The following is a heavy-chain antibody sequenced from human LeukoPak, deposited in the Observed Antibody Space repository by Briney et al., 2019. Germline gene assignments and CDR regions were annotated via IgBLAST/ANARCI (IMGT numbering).Heavy chain of an antibody. J-gene: IGHJ4*02. CDR1: GGSISSYY. D-gene: IGHD2-2*01. CDR2: INHSGST. CDR3: ARLLAYCSSTSCRDY. V-gene: IGHV4-34*01. Sequence: PSETLSLTCTVSGGSISSYYWSWIRQPPGKGLEWIGEINHSGSTNYNPSLKSRVTISVDTSKNQFSLKLSSVTAADTAVYYCARLLAYCSSTSCRDYWGQGTLVTVSS.